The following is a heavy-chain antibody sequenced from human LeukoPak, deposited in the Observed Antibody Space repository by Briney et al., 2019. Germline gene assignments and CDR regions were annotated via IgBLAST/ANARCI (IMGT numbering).Heavy chain of an antibody. CDR3: AREGIAAAGFDP. CDR2: ITTGSSTI. Sequence: GGSLRLSCAASGFTFSSYNMNWVRQAPGKGLEGISYITTGSSTIYYADSVKGRFTISRDNAKNSLYLQMNSLRAEDTAVYYCAREGIAAAGFDPWGQGTLVTVSS. D-gene: IGHD6-13*01. J-gene: IGHJ5*02. V-gene: IGHV3-48*01. CDR1: GFTFSSYN.